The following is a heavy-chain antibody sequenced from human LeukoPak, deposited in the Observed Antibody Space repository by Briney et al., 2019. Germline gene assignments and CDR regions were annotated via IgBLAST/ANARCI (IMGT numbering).Heavy chain of an antibody. Sequence: HAGGSLRLSCVASGFTFGKYGMSWVRQAPGKGLEWVANIKLDGSEKNYVDSVKGRFTISRDNTKNSLYLQMNSLRAEDTAVFYCARDQYDTWSRRGNFDSWGQGTLVIVSS. D-gene: IGHD3-3*01. CDR1: GFTFGKYG. CDR2: IKLDGSEK. V-gene: IGHV3-7*03. J-gene: IGHJ4*02. CDR3: ARDQYDTWSRRGNFDS.